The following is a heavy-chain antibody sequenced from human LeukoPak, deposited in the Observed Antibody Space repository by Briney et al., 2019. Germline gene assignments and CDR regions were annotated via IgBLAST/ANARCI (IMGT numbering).Heavy chain of an antibody. Sequence: GGTLRLSCAASGFTFGSHGMLWGRQAPGKGLEWVAVIWFYGSKEYYMDSVKGRFTVSRDNSKSTLYLQMNSLRAEDTAVYYCARLTATYFDTWGQGTLVTVSS. CDR2: IWFYGSKE. J-gene: IGHJ4*02. V-gene: IGHV3-33*01. D-gene: IGHD2-21*02. CDR1: GFTFGSHG. CDR3: ARLTATYFDT.